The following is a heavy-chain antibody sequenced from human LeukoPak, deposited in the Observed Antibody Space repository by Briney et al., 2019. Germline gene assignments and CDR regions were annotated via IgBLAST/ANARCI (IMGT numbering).Heavy chain of an antibody. Sequence: GASVKVSCKASGYTFTGYFIHWVRQAPGQGLEWMGWINPNSGGTNYAQKFQGRVTMTRDTSISAAYMELSRLRSDDTAVYYCARDRSLNWFDPWGQGTLVTVSS. CDR1: GYTFTGYF. CDR3: ARDRSLNWFDP. V-gene: IGHV1-2*02. CDR2: INPNSGGT. J-gene: IGHJ5*02.